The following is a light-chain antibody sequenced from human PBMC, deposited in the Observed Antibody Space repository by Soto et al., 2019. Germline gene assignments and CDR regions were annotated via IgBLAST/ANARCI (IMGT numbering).Light chain of an antibody. Sequence: EIVLTQSPATLSLSPWERATLSCRASQSVRSFLAWYQQKPGQAPRLLIYDASNRATGVPGRFSGSGSGTDFTLTISSLEPEDFAVYYCQQRSSWPPALSFGGGTKVE. CDR3: QQRSSWPPALS. V-gene: IGKV3-11*01. J-gene: IGKJ4*01. CDR1: QSVRSF. CDR2: DAS.